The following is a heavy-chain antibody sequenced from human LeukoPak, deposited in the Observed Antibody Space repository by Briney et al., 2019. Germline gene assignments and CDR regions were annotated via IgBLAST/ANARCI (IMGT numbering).Heavy chain of an antibody. Sequence: GGSLRLSCAASGFTFSSYAMSWVRQAPGKGLEWVSAISGSGGSTYYADSVKGRFTISRDNSKNMLYLQMNSLRAEDTAVYYCAKGVSSVVYALNWFDPWGQGTLVTVSS. V-gene: IGHV3-23*01. CDR3: AKGVSSVVYALNWFDP. J-gene: IGHJ5*02. D-gene: IGHD2-8*02. CDR2: ISGSGGST. CDR1: GFTFSSYA.